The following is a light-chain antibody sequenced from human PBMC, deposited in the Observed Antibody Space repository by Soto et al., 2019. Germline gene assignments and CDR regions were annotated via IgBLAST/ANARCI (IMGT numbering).Light chain of an antibody. V-gene: IGKV1-5*01. CDR1: QSTNSW. Sequence: DIQMTHAPSTLSASVGERVAITFRASQSTNSWLARYQQRPGKAPKVLIYDVSSLESGVPSRFSGSGSGTEFTLTINSLQPDDFATYYCQQYNTYSGTFGPGTGGYQ. CDR3: QQYNTYSGT. CDR2: DVS. J-gene: IGKJ1*01.